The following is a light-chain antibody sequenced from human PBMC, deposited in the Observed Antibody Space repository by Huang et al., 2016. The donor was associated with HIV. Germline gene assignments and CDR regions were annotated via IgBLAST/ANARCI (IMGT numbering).Light chain of an antibody. J-gene: IGKJ2*01. CDR2: GAS. CDR1: HTVSSNS. CDR3: QQYGTTPYT. V-gene: IGKV3-20*01. Sequence: EIVLTQSPGPLSLSPGERATLSCRASHTVSSNSLAWYRQKPGQAPRLLIFGASSRATGIPDRFSGSGSGTDFTLTISRLEPEDFAVYYCQQYGTTPYTFGQGTKLEIK.